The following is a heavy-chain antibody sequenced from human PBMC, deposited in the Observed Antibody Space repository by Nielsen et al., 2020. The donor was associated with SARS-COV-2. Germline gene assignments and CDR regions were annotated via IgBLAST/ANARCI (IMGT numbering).Heavy chain of an antibody. D-gene: IGHD6-19*01. CDR1: GFTFDDYA. CDR3: AKDGHSSGWYGAPDY. CDR2: ISWNSGSI. Sequence: GRSLRLSCAASGFTFDDYAMHWVRQAPGKGLEWVSGISWNSGSIGYADSVKGRFTISRDNAKNSLYLQMNSLRAEDTALYYCAKDGHSSGWYGAPDYWGQGTLVTVSS. V-gene: IGHV3-9*01. J-gene: IGHJ4*02.